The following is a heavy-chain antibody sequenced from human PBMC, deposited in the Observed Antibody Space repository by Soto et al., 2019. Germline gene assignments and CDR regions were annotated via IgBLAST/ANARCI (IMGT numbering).Heavy chain of an antibody. CDR2: ISAYNGNT. V-gene: IGHV1-18*04. CDR3: ARASKRRYYDSSGFNWFDP. D-gene: IGHD3-22*01. CDR1: GYTFTSYG. Sequence: GSVKVSCKASGYTFTSYGISWMRQAPGQGREWMGWISAYNGNTNYAQKLQGRVTMTTDTSTSTAYMELRSLRSDDTAVYYCARASKRRYYDSSGFNWFDPWGQGTLVTVSS. J-gene: IGHJ5*02.